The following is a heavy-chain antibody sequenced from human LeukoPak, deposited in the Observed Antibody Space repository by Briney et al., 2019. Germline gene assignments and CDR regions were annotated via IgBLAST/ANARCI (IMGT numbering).Heavy chain of an antibody. D-gene: IGHD2-8*01. V-gene: IGHV4-34*01. CDR1: GGSFSGYY. CDR2: INHSGST. J-gene: IGHJ4*02. Sequence: PSETLSLTCAVYGGSFSGYYWSWIRQPPGKGLEWIGEINHSGSTNYNPSLKSRVTISVDTSKNQFSLNLSSVTPGAAALYSCRSAGAPMGPVNNGGRETLFPASS. CDR3: RSAGAPMGPVNN.